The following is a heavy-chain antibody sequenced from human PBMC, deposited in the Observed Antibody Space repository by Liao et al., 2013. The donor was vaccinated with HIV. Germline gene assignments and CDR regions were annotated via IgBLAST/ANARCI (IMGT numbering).Heavy chain of an antibody. V-gene: IGHV4-4*07. CDR1: GGSITNFY. Sequence: QVQLQESGPGLVIPSETLSLTCNVSGGSITNFYWSWVRQSADKRLEWIGRVYSSGSTNYNPSLKGRVTMSVDTSKNQFSLTLTSVTAADTAVYFCARVGQLWAFLDTWGHGTLVTVSS. J-gene: IGHJ5*01. CDR2: VYSSGST. CDR3: ARVGQLWAFLDT. D-gene: IGHD3-16*01.